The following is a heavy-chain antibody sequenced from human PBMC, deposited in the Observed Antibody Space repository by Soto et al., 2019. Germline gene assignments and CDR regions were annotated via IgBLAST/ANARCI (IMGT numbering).Heavy chain of an antibody. CDR3: ARDLGYCRSGTCYREWFDP. CDR1: CYTFTTHG. Sequence: QVQLVQSGAEVKKPGASGKVSCKASCYTFTTHGISWVRQVPGQGLEWMGWVRGDNGHTNYAQSLQGRVTMTTDTSTNTAYMELRSLRSDDPAVYYCARDLGYCRSGTCYREWFDPWGQGTLVTVSS. CDR2: VRGDNGHT. D-gene: IGHD2-15*01. J-gene: IGHJ5*02. V-gene: IGHV1-18*01.